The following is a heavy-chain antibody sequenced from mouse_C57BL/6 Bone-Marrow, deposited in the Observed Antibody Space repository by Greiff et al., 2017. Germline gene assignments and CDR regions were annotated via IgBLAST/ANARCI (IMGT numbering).Heavy chain of an antibody. Sequence: EVQLQQSGPELVKPGASVKISCKASGYTFTDYYMNWVKQSHGKSLEWIGDINPNNGGTSYNQKFKGKATLTVDKSSSTAYMELRSLTSEDSAVYYCARPTHVWGTGTTVTVSS. CDR2: INPNNGGT. V-gene: IGHV1-26*01. CDR1: GYTFTDYY. D-gene: IGHD1-1*01. J-gene: IGHJ1*03. CDR3: ARPTHV.